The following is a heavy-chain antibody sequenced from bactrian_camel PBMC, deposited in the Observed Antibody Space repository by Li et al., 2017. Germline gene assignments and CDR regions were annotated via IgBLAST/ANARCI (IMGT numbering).Heavy chain of an antibody. J-gene: IGHJ4*01. Sequence: QLVESGGGLVQPGGSLRLSCTAPGYTFSNRCVGWFRQAPGKEREGVAAIYTGGGSTYYADSVKGRFTISRDNAKNTLYLLMNSLKPEDTAMYYCAAAPGRSTIQSLIHIEPSEYKYWGQGTQVTVS. CDR1: GYTFSNRC. V-gene: IGHV3S1*01. CDR3: AAAPGRSTIQSLIHIEPSEYKY. D-gene: IGHD1*01. CDR2: IYTGGGST.